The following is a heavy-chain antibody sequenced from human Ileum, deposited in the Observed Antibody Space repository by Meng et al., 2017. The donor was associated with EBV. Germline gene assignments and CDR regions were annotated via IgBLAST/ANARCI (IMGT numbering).Heavy chain of an antibody. V-gene: IGHV3-11*01. Sequence: VECGGALVRPEGSMSCSGAASGVTFSDYYMAWISQAPGKGLEWIAYISIRGSTIYYADSVKGRFIISRDDAKNSVFLQMNSLRADDTAVYYCARPREGGRYYSPWAHWGQGTLVTVSS. CDR2: ISIRGSTI. CDR3: ARPREGGRYYSPWAH. D-gene: IGHD1-26*01. J-gene: IGHJ4*02. CDR1: GVTFSDYY.